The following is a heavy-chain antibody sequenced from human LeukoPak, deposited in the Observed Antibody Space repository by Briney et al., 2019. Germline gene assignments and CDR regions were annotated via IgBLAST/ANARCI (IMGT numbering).Heavy chain of an antibody. V-gene: IGHV3-48*03. CDR1: GFTFSNYE. J-gene: IGHJ4*02. D-gene: IGHD3-9*01. Sequence: PGGSLILSCAASGFTFSNYEMNWVRQAPGKGLEWVSYISSSGSTIYYADSVKGRFTISRDNAKNSLYLQMNSLRAEDTAVYYCARAFYDFLTGYPAYFDYWGQGTLVTVSS. CDR3: ARAFYDFLTGYPAYFDY. CDR2: ISSSGSTI.